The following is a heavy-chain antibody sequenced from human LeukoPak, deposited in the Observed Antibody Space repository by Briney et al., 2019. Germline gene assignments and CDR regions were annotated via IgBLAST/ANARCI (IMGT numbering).Heavy chain of an antibody. CDR3: ANFGGDSQAFHI. V-gene: IGHV3-30*18. CDR2: ILYDGSKK. J-gene: IGHJ3*02. D-gene: IGHD3-3*01. Sequence: GGSLRLSCAASGFTFTNYNMHWVRQTPGKGLQWVAAILYDGSKKYYADSVKGRFSVYRDNSDYTLYLQMNNLKTDDTALYSCANFGGDSQAFHIWGLGTMVTVSS. CDR1: GFTFTNYN.